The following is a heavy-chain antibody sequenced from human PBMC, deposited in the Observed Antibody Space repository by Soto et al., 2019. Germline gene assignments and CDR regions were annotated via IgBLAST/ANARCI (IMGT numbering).Heavy chain of an antibody. CDR2: ISAYNGNT. Sequence: ASVKVSCKASGYTFTSYVISWVRQAPGQGLEWMGWISAYNGNTNYAQKLQGRVTMTTDTSTSTAYMELRSLRSDDTAVYYCARDQRDIVVVVAAEIHAFDIWGQGTMVTVSS. V-gene: IGHV1-18*01. CDR3: ARDQRDIVVVVAAEIHAFDI. CDR1: GYTFTSYV. J-gene: IGHJ3*02. D-gene: IGHD2-15*01.